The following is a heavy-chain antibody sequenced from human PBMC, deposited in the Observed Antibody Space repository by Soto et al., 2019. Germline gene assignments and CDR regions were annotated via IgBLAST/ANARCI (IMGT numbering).Heavy chain of an antibody. D-gene: IGHD1-26*01. CDR1: GGSISSYY. J-gene: IGHJ6*02. Sequence: SETLSLTCSVSGGSISSYYWSWIRQPPGKGLEWIAYIYYSGSTNYNPSLKSRVTISVDTSKNQFSLKLSSVTAADTAVYYCARGDGSVTAGYYYYGMDVWGQGTTVTVSS. CDR3: ARGDGSVTAGYYYYGMDV. V-gene: IGHV4-59*01. CDR2: IYYSGST.